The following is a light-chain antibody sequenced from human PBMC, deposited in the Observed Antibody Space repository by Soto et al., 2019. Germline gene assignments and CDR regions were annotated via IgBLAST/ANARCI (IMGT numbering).Light chain of an antibody. CDR2: TAS. Sequence: DIQMTQSPSSLSASVGDRVTITCRASQSISNHLNWYQHKPGTAPSLLIYTASSLQSGVPSRFSGSGSGTDFTLTISTLQPEDSATYYCQESYTTLTFGGGTKVEIK. J-gene: IGKJ4*01. CDR1: QSISNH. CDR3: QESYTTLT. V-gene: IGKV1-39*01.